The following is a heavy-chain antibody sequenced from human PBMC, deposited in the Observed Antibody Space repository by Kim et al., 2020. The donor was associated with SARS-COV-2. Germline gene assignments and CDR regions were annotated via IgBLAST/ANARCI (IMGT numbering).Heavy chain of an antibody. Sequence: GGSLRLSCAASGFTITKYWMSWLRQAPGKGLECVANIKQDGGEKYYVDSVKGRFTISRDNAKNSLYLQMNSLRAEDTAIYYCARGQEWLLSRYFDLWGRGTLVTVSS. V-gene: IGHV3-7*01. J-gene: IGHJ2*01. CDR1: GFTITKYW. D-gene: IGHD3-3*01. CDR2: IKQDGGEK. CDR3: ARGQEWLLSRYFDL.